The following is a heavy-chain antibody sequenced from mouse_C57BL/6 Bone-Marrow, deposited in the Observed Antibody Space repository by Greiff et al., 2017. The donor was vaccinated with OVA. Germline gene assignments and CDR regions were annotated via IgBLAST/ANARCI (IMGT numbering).Heavy chain of an antibody. CDR1: GFSLSTFGLG. V-gene: IGHV8-8*01. Sequence: QVTLKVCGPGILQPSQTLSLTCSFSGFSLSTFGLGVGWVRQPSGEGLEWLAHIWWDDDKYYNAALKRRLTISKDTSKNQVFLKIAKVATADTATYYCAPDLGLPFDDWGQVTTLTGSS. CDR2: IWWDDDK. CDR3: APDLGLPFDD. J-gene: IGHJ2*01.